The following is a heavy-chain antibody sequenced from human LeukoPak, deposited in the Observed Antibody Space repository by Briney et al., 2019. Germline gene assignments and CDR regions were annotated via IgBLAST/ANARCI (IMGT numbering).Heavy chain of an antibody. Sequence: SVKVSCKASGGTFSSYAISWVRQAPGQGLEWMGRIIPIFGTANYAQKFQGRVTITTDESTSTAYMELSSLRSEDTAVYYCARAVRFLEWPNWFDPWGQGTLVTVSS. J-gene: IGHJ5*02. CDR3: ARAVRFLEWPNWFDP. CDR2: IIPIFGTA. D-gene: IGHD3-3*01. V-gene: IGHV1-69*05. CDR1: GGTFSSYA.